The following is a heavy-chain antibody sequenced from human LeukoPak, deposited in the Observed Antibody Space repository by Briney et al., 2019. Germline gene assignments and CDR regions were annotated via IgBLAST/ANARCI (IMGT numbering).Heavy chain of an antibody. V-gene: IGHV3-15*01. D-gene: IGHD3-10*01. CDR1: GFTFSYAW. CDR3: TTLDYYGSGCSDY. Sequence: PGGSLRLFCAASGFTFSYAWMSWVRQAPGKGVEWVGRIKRKNDGRKTDSAAPVKGRITIERDDSKITLYLQMNSLKTEDTAVYYCTTLDYYGSGCSDYWGQGTLVTVSS. J-gene: IGHJ4*02. CDR2: IKRKNDGRKT.